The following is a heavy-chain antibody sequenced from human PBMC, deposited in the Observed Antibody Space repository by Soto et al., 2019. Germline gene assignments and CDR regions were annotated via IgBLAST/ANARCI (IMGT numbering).Heavy chain of an antibody. CDR2: IYYSGST. V-gene: IGHV4-30-4*01. D-gene: IGHD6-13*01. CDR1: GGSISSADYY. CDR3: ARSSYSSSLDFDY. Sequence: SETLSLTCTVSGGSISSADYYWSWIRQPPGKGLEWIGYIYYSGSTYYNPSLKSRVTISVDTSKNQFSLKLSSVTAADTAVYYCARSSYSSSLDFDYWGQGTLVTVSS. J-gene: IGHJ4*02.